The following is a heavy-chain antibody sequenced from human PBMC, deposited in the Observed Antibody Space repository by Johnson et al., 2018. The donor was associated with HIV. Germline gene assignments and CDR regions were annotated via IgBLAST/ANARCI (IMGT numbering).Heavy chain of an antibody. CDR2: ISSSGSTI. D-gene: IGHD1-1*01. V-gene: IGHV3-11*01. CDR3: AKDRTSAQSAFDI. CDR1: GFTFSDYY. Sequence: QVQLVESGGGLVKPGGSLRLSCAASGFTFSDYYMSWIRQAPGKGLEWVSYISSSGSTIYYADSVKGRFTISRDNSKNTLYLQMNSLRAEDTAVYYCAKDRTSAQSAFDIWGQGTMVTVSS. J-gene: IGHJ3*02.